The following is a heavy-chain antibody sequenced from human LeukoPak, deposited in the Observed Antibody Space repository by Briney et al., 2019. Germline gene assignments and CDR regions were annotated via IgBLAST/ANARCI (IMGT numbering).Heavy chain of an antibody. CDR3: GRDWKLDY. V-gene: IGHV3-23*01. D-gene: IGHD1-1*01. CDR1: GFTFNKYP. Sequence: GGSLRLSCAASGFTFNKYPMSWVRQAPGKGLEWVSAISDNGGDRKYAGSVKGRFTISRDNSKSTLYLQMNNLRAEDTAIYYCGRDWKLDYWGQGDLVTVYS. J-gene: IGHJ4*02. CDR2: ISDNGGDR.